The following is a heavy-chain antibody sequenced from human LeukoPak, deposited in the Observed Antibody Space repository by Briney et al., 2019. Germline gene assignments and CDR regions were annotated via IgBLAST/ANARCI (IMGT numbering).Heavy chain of an antibody. CDR2: IYYSGST. J-gene: IGHJ6*02. V-gene: IGHV4-59*08. CDR3: ARSIVVAGIVSDYYYYAMDV. Sequence: SEPLSLTCIVSGGSISSYYWSWIRQPPGKGLEWIGYIYYSGSTTYNPSLKSRVTISLQTSKKQFSLKLSSVTAEDTAVYYCARSIVVAGIVSDYYYYAMDVWGQGTTVTVSS. D-gene: IGHD6-19*01. CDR1: GGSISSYY.